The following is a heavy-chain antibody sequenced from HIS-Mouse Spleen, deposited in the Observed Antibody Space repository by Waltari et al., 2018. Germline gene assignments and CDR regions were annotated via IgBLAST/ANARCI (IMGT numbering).Heavy chain of an antibody. CDR2: IYYSGST. CDR3: ARDSSGWYSYYGMDV. V-gene: IGHV4-59*01. J-gene: IGHJ6*02. D-gene: IGHD6-19*01. Sequence: GPGLVKPSETLSLTCTVSGGSISSYYWSWIRQPPGKGLEWIGYIYYSGSTNYNPSLKSRVTISVDTSKNQFSLKLSSVTAADTAVYYCARDSSGWYSYYGMDVWGQGTTVTVSS. CDR1: GGSISSYY.